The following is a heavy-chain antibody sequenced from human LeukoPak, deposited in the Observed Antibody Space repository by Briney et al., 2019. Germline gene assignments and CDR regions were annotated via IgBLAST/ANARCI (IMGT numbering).Heavy chain of an antibody. CDR1: GFTFSSYA. CDR3: TRSQHGYSGSSMVLWAFDI. CDR2: ISGSGGST. Sequence: GGSLRLSCAASGFTFSSYAMSWVRQAPGKGLEWVSAISGSGGSTYYADSVKGRFTISRDDSKNTAYLQMNSLKTEDTAVYYCTRSQHGYSGSSMVLWAFDIWGQGTMVTASS. V-gene: IGHV3-23*01. J-gene: IGHJ3*02. D-gene: IGHD6-6*01.